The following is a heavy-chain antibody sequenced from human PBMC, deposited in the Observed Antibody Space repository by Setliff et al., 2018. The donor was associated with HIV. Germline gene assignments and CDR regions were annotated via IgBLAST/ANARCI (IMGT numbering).Heavy chain of an antibody. CDR1: GGSISSGAYY. J-gene: IGHJ6*03. Sequence: PSETLSLTCTVSGGSISSGAYYWTWIRQHPGKGLEWIGYIYYSGSTYYNPSLKSRVNISVDTSKNQFSLKLSSVTAADTAVYYCARARGGCSGGSCPAHHYYYYMDVWGKGTTVTVSS. CDR2: IYYSGST. V-gene: IGHV4-31*03. D-gene: IGHD2-15*01. CDR3: ARARGGCSGGSCPAHHYYYYMDV.